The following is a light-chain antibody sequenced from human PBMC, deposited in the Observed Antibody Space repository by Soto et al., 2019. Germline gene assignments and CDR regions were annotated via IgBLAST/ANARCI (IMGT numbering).Light chain of an antibody. J-gene: IGKJ1*01. CDR3: QQLNSYPWT. Sequence: IQLTQSPSSLSASVGDRVTITCRASQGISSYLAWYQQKPGKAPKLLIYAASTLQSGVPSRFSGSGSGTDFTLTISSLQPEDFATYYCQQLNSYPWTCGQGTKVEIK. CDR1: QGISSY. V-gene: IGKV1-9*01. CDR2: AAS.